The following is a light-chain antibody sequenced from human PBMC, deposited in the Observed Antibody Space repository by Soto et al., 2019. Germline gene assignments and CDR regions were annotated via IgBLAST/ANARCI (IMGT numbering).Light chain of an antibody. Sequence: DIQMTQSPSTLSASVGARVPITCRASQNVTTWLAWYQHKPGKAPKLLLYDVSNLESGVPSRFSGSGSGTEFTLTISSLQSDDFATYFCQQYDSYRTFGQGTKVDIK. CDR3: QQYDSYRT. CDR2: DVS. J-gene: IGKJ1*01. V-gene: IGKV1-5*01. CDR1: QNVTTW.